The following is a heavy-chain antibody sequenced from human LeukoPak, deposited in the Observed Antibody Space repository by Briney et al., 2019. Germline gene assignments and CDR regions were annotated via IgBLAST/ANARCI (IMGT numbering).Heavy chain of an antibody. CDR2: ISYDGSNK. CDR3: AKVGAYSSGWHAFEMAY. CDR1: GFTFSSYG. V-gene: IGHV3-30*18. J-gene: IGHJ4*02. Sequence: GRSLRLSCAASGFTFSSYGMHWVRQAPGKGLEWVAVISYDGSNKYYADSVKGRFTISRDNSKNTLYLQMNSLRAEDTAVYYCAKVGAYSSGWHAFEMAYWGQGTLVTVSS. D-gene: IGHD6-19*01.